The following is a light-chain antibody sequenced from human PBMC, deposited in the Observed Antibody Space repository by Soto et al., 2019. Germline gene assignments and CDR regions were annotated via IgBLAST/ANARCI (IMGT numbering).Light chain of an antibody. CDR3: SSYAGSNNFGV. CDR1: SSDVGGYNY. Sequence: QSVLTQLPSASGSPGQSVTISCTGTSSDVGGYNYVSWYQQHPGKAPKLMIYEVSKRPSGVPDRFSGSKSGNTASLTVSGLQAEDEADYYCSSYAGSNNFGVFGTGTKVTVL. CDR2: EVS. V-gene: IGLV2-8*01. J-gene: IGLJ1*01.